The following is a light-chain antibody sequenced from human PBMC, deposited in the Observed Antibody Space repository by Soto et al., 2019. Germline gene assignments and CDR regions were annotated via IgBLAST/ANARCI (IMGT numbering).Light chain of an antibody. V-gene: IGKV1-5*01. J-gene: IGKJ1*01. Sequence: DIQLTQTPSTLSASIGDRVTITCRASQSLSGWLAWYQQTPGKAPKLLTSDAFRLESGVPSRFRGSGCGTEFSLTISRLQPGDSATFYCQPYASYPWTFSQGTKVDIK. CDR2: DAF. CDR3: QPYASYPWT. CDR1: QSLSGW.